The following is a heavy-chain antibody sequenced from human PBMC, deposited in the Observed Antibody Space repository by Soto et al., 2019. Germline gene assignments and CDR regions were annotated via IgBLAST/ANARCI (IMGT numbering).Heavy chain of an antibody. CDR1: GFTLSSYA. V-gene: IGHV3-23*05. J-gene: IGHJ5*02. CDR2: INGSGSST. D-gene: IGHD2-21*01. Sequence: GGSLRLSCVVSGFTLSSYALSWVRQAPGKGLEWVSDINGSGSSTYYADSVKGRFTISRDNSKNQLSLNLRSVSAADTAVYYCARGRGEFDAWGQGTPVTVSS. CDR3: ARGRGEFDA.